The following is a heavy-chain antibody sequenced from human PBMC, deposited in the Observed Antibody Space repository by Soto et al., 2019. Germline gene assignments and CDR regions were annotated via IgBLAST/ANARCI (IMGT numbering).Heavy chain of an antibody. J-gene: IGHJ4*02. Sequence: QVQLQESGPGLVKPSGTLSLTCAVSGGSISSSNWWSWVRQPPGKGLQWIGEIYHSGSTNYIPSLKSRVPLTGDKSRNQFSPELSSVTAADTAVYYCARRWGEGRVDYWGQGTLVTVSS. D-gene: IGHD3-10*01. CDR1: GGSISSSNW. CDR3: ARRWGEGRVDY. CDR2: IYHSGST. V-gene: IGHV4-4*02.